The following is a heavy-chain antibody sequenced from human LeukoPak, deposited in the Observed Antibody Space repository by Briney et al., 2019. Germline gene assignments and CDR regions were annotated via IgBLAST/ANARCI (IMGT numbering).Heavy chain of an antibody. CDR1: GGSISTYY. CDR2: IYTRGPA. Sequence: SETLSLTCTVSGGSISTYYRGWIRQPAGKRPEWIGRIYTRGPATYNPSLESRVTMSLDTSKNQFSLNLNSVTAADTAMYYCTRGLNTALPVYWGQGILVTVSS. CDR3: TRGLNTALPVY. J-gene: IGHJ4*02. V-gene: IGHV4-4*07. D-gene: IGHD5-18*01.